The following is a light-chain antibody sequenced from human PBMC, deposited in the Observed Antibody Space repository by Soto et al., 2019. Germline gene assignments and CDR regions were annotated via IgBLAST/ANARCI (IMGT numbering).Light chain of an antibody. Sequence: DIQMTQSPSTLSASVGDRVTITCRASQSIGTWLDWYQHKPGRAPKLLIYDASTLEGGVPSRFSGSRSGTEFTFTISSLQPDDVATYYCQQYNSYSRAFGQGTKVEIK. J-gene: IGKJ1*01. CDR1: QSIGTW. CDR3: QQYNSYSRA. CDR2: DAS. V-gene: IGKV1-5*01.